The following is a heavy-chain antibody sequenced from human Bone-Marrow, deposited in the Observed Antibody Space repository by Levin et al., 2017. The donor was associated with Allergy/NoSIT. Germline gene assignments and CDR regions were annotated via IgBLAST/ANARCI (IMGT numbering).Heavy chain of an antibody. CDR1: GFTFSDYY. J-gene: IGHJ6*02. V-gene: IGHV3-11*01. CDR3: ARDKTQHYSYYYGMDV. Sequence: GGSLRLSCAASGFTFSDYYMSWIRQAPGKGLVWVAYISSSATTMYYADSVKGRFTISRDNAKNSLFLQMNSLRDDDTAVYYCARDKTQHYSYYYGMDVWGQGTTVTVSS. CDR2: ISSSATTM.